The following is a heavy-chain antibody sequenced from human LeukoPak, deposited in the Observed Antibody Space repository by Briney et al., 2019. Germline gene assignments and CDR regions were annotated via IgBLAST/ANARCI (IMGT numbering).Heavy chain of an antibody. CDR1: GGSICSYY. CDR2: IYTSGST. J-gene: IGHJ5*02. CDR3: ARDLMITFGDYHNWFDP. D-gene: IGHD3-16*01. Sequence: SETLSLTCTVSGGSICSYYWSWIRQPAGKGLEWIGRIYTSGSTNYNPSLKSRVTMSVDTSKNQFSLKLSSVTAADTAVYYCARDLMITFGDYHNWFDPWGQGTLVTVSS. V-gene: IGHV4-4*07.